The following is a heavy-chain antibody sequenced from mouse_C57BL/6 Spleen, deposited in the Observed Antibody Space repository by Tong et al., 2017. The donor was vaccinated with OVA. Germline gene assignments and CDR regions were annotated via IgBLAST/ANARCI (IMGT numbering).Heavy chain of an antibody. Sequence: VQLQESGPELVKPGASVKISCKASGYAFSSSWMNWVKQRPGKGLEWIGRIYPGDGDTNYNGKFKGKATLTADKSASTAYMQLSSLTSEDSAVYFCARDYGSSYNGFAYRGKGTLVTV. V-gene: IGHV1-82*01. CDR1: GYAFSSSW. J-gene: IGHJ3*01. CDR3: ARDYGSSYNGFAY. D-gene: IGHD1-1*01. CDR2: IYPGDGDT.